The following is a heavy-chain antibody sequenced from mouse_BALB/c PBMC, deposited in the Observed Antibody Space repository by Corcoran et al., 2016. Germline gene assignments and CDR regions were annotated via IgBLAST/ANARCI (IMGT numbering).Heavy chain of an antibody. CDR2: INTNTGEP. Sequence: QIQLVQSGPELKKPGETVKISCKASGYTFTNYGMNWVKQAPGKGLKWMGWINTNTGEPTYADDFKGRFAFSLEISATTAYLQINNLKNEDMAIYFCARDCGSSYGYFADWGPGTTVTVSA. J-gene: IGHJ3*01. CDR1: GYTFTNYG. D-gene: IGHD1-1*01. V-gene: IGHV9-1*02. CDR3: ARDCGSSYGYFAD.